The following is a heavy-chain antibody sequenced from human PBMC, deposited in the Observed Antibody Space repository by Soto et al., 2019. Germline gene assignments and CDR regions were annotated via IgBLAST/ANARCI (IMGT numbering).Heavy chain of an antibody. CDR2: ISYDGSNK. CDR1: GFTFSSYA. J-gene: IGHJ4*02. Sequence: GGSLRLSCAASGFTFSSYAMHWVRQAPGKGLEWVAVISYDGSNKYYADSVKGRFTISRDNSKNTLYLQMNSLRAEDTAVYYCARDLADTAMVTASLSFDYWGQGTLVTVSS. CDR3: ARDLADTAMVTASLSFDY. D-gene: IGHD5-18*01. V-gene: IGHV3-30-3*01.